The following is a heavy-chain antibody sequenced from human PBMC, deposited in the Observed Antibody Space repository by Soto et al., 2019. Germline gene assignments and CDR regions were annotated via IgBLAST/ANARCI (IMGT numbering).Heavy chain of an antibody. CDR3: ARGCSSGPTFDY. V-gene: IGHV1-69*02. D-gene: IGHD2-15*01. CDR1: GGTFSSYT. J-gene: IGHJ4*02. CDR2: IIPILGIA. Sequence: QVQLVQSGAEVKKPGSSVKVSCKASGGTFSSYTISWVRQAPGQGLEWMGRIIPILGIANYAQKFQGRVTITADNSTSTAYMELSSLRSEDTAVYYGARGCSSGPTFDYWGQGTLVTVSS.